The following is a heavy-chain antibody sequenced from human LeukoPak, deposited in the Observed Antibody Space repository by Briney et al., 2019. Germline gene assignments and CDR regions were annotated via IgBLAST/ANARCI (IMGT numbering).Heavy chain of an antibody. J-gene: IGHJ5*02. V-gene: IGHV4-59*01. Sequence: SETLSLTCTVSGGSISSYYWSWIRQPPGKGLEWIGYIYYSGSTNYNPSLKSRVTISVDTSKNQFSLKLSSATAADTAVYYCARSLVVGATYPYHWGQGTLVTVSS. D-gene: IGHD1-26*01. CDR1: GGSISSYY. CDR3: ARSLVVGATYPYH. CDR2: IYYSGST.